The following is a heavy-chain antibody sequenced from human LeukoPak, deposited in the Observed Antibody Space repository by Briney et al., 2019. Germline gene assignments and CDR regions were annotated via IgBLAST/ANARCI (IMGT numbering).Heavy chain of an antibody. D-gene: IGHD3-3*01. CDR1: GGTFSSYA. V-gene: IGHV1-69*05. CDR2: IIPIFGTA. Sequence: SVKVSCKASGGTFSSYAISWVRQAPGQGPEWMGGIIPIFGTANYAQKFQGRVTITTDESTSTAYMELSSLRSEDTAVYYCASLSDFWSGHYYYYYMDVWGKGTTVTVSS. CDR3: ASLSDFWSGHYYYYYMDV. J-gene: IGHJ6*03.